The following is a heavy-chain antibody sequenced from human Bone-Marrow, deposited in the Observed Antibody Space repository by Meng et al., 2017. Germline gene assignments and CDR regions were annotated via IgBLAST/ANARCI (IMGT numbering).Heavy chain of an antibody. D-gene: IGHD1-26*01. J-gene: IGHJ4*02. V-gene: IGHV3-7*01. CDR2: INQDETKK. CDR1: GFIFSRDW. Sequence: GESLKTSCAASGFIFSRDWMNWVRQAPGKGLEWVANINQDETKKHYGDSVTGRFTIPRDNAKNSVYLQMSGLRAEDTAIYYCARDPDELLGANFHFWGQGIMVTVSS. CDR3: ARDPDELLGANFHF.